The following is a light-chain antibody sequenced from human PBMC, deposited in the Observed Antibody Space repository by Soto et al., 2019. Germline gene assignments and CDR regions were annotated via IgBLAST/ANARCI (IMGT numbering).Light chain of an antibody. CDR2: DNN. CDR3: AAWDDSLNGVI. CDR1: NPNIGTYS. V-gene: IGLV1-44*01. J-gene: IGLJ2*01. Sequence: QSVLTQPPSASGTPGQRVTISCSGSNPNIGTYSVNWYQQLPGTAPKLLIFDNNLRPSGVPDRVSGSKSGTSASLAISGLQSEDEADYYCAAWDDSLNGVIFGGGTKLTVL.